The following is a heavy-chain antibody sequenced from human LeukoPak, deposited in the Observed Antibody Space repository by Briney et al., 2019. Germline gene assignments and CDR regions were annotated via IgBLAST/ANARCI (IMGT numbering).Heavy chain of an antibody. D-gene: IGHD6-6*01. V-gene: IGHV3-30-3*01. J-gene: IGHJ5*02. CDR3: ARDRPNSSSST. CDR2: ISYDGSNK. Sequence: GGSLRLSCAASGFTFSSYAMHRVRQAPGKGLEWVTVISYDGSNKYYADSVKGRFTISRGNSKNTLYLQMNSLRAEDTAVYYCARDRPNSSSSTWGQGTLVTVSS. CDR1: GFTFSSYA.